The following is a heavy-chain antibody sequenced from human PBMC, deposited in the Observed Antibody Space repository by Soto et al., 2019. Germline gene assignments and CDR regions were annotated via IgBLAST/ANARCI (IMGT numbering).Heavy chain of an antibody. J-gene: IGHJ3*02. D-gene: IGHD3-22*01. CDR2: FDPEDGET. CDR1: GYTLTELS. Sequence: QVQLVQSGAEVKKPGASVKVSCKVSGYTLTELSMHWVRQAPGKGLEWMGGFDPEDGETTYAQKFQGRVTMTEDTSTDTAYMELSSLRSEDTAVDYCATVRRITMIVVVTHGDAFDIWGQGTMVTVSS. V-gene: IGHV1-24*01. CDR3: ATVRRITMIVVVTHGDAFDI.